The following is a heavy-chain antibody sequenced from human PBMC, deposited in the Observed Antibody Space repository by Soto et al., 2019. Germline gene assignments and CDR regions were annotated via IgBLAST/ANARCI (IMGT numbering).Heavy chain of an antibody. CDR1: GYTFSSYY. CDR2: INPSGGRT. Sequence: QVQLVQSGAEVKKPGASVKVSCKASGYTFSSYYMHWVRQAPGQGLEWMRIINPSGGRTSYAQKFPGRVTMTSDTSASTGDRELSGRGSEDTAVYDCARGDGDSWEAGGMVADYWGQGTLVTVSS. CDR3: ARGDGDSWEAGGMVADY. D-gene: IGHD3-10*01. J-gene: IGHJ4*02. V-gene: IGHV1-46*01.